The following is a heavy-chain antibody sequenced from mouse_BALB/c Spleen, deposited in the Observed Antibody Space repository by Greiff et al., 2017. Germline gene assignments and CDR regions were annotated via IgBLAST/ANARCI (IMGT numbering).Heavy chain of an antibody. V-gene: IGHV5-9-3*01. CDR3: ARRMITDYFDY. J-gene: IGHJ2*01. D-gene: IGHD2-4*01. CDR1: GFTFISYA. CDR2: ISSGGSYT. Sequence: EVKLVESGGGLVKPGGSLKLSCAASGFTFISYAMSWVRQTPEKRLEWVATISSGGSYTYYPDSVKGRFTISRDNAKNTLYLQMSSLRSEDTAMYYCARRMITDYFDYWGQGTTLTVSS.